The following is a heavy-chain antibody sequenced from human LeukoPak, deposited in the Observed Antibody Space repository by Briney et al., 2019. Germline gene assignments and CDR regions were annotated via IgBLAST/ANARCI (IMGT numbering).Heavy chain of an antibody. CDR1: GGSISSYY. D-gene: IGHD1-1*01. Sequence: SETLSLTCTVSGGSISSYYWSWIRQPPGKGLEWIGYIYYSGSTNYNPSLKSRVTISVDTSENQFSLKLSSVTAADTAVYYCARRYLSFDAFDIWGQGTMVTVSS. CDR2: IYYSGST. CDR3: ARRYLSFDAFDI. J-gene: IGHJ3*02. V-gene: IGHV4-59*08.